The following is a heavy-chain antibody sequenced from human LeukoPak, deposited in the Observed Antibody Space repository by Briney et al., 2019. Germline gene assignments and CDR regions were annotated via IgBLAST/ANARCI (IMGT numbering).Heavy chain of an antibody. V-gene: IGHV1-8*01. Sequence: ASVKVSCKASGYTFTSHDINWVRQATGQGLEWMGWMSPKTGKTGYASRFQGRVTMTSNPSISTAYLELSSLRSDDTAVYYRARTPTGGDIDYWGQGTLVTVSS. CDR3: ARTPTGGDIDY. CDR1: GYTFTSHD. D-gene: IGHD2-21*02. J-gene: IGHJ4*02. CDR2: MSPKTGKT.